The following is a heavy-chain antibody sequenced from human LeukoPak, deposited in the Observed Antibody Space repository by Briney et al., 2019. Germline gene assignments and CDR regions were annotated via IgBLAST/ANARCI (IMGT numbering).Heavy chain of an antibody. V-gene: IGHV1-18*01. Sequence: ASVKVSCKASGYTFTSYGISWVRQAPGQGLEWMGWISAYNGNTNYAQKLQGRVTMTTDTSTSTAYMELRSLRSEDTAVYYCARDGPAMDFWSGYFGPGYYYYYMDVWGKGTTVTVSS. D-gene: IGHD3-3*01. CDR2: ISAYNGNT. CDR3: ARDGPAMDFWSGYFGPGYYYYYMDV. J-gene: IGHJ6*03. CDR1: GYTFTSYG.